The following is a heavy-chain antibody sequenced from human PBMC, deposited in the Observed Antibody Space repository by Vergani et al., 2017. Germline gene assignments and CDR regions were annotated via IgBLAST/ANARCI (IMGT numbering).Heavy chain of an antibody. Sequence: QVQLVQSGAEVKKPGSSVKVSCKASGGTFSSYTISWVRQAPGQGLEWMGRIIPILGIANYAQKFQGRVTITADKSTSTAFMELRSLRSDDTAVYYCARVGGSTSFYGMDVWGQGTTVTVSS. J-gene: IGHJ6*02. CDR3: ARVGGSTSFYGMDV. CDR1: GGTFSSYT. D-gene: IGHD2-2*01. V-gene: IGHV1-69*04. CDR2: IIPILGIA.